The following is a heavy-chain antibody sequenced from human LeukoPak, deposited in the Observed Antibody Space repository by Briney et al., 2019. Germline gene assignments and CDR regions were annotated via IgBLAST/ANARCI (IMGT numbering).Heavy chain of an antibody. CDR3: ARRSGDV. CDR2: LNQDGSEK. V-gene: IGHV3-7*05. J-gene: IGHJ6*02. D-gene: IGHD3-3*01. CDR1: GFTFSTHW. Sequence: GESLKISCAASGFTFSTHWMSWVRQAPGKGLEWVAILNQDGSEKYYVDSVKGRFTISRDNAENSLYLQMNSLRVEDTAIYYCARRSGDVWGQGTTVTVSS.